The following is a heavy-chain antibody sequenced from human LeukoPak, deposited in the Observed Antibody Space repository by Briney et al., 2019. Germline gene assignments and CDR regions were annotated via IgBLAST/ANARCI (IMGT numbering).Heavy chain of an antibody. Sequence: GGSLRLSCAASGFTFSDYYMSWIRQAPGKGLEWVSYISSSGSTIYYADSVKGRFTISRDNAKNSLYLQMNSLRAEDTAVYYCAREAIVGATAYAFDMWGQGTLVTVSS. CDR1: GFTFSDYY. D-gene: IGHD1-26*01. CDR3: AREAIVGATAYAFDM. J-gene: IGHJ3*02. V-gene: IGHV3-11*04. CDR2: ISSSGSTI.